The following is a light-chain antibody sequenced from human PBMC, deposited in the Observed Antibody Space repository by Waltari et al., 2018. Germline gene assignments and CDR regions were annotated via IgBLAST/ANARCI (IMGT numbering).Light chain of an antibody. CDR1: SSNIGRNS. CDR3: AACDDSPDGPV. V-gene: IGLV1-44*01. CDR2: TTN. Sequence: QSVMTQPPSASGTPGQRVTISCSGSSSNIGRNSVNWYQQPPGTAPKLLIYTTNHRPSWVPDRFSGSKSGTSASLAISGLQSEDEAYYYCAACDDSPDGPVFGGGTKLTVL. J-gene: IGLJ3*02.